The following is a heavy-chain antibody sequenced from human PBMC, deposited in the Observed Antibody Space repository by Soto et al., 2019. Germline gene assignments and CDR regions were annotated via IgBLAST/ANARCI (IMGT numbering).Heavy chain of an antibody. Sequence: QVQLQQWGAGLLKPSETLSLTCAVYGGFVSSGSYYWSWLRQPPGKGLEWIGEMIHSGGTHFNPPLKIRVTISVDTSKNQFSLNIYSVTAADTALYYCARVERGTVTTVVDAFDIWGPGTMVTVSS. V-gene: IGHV4-34*12. CDR1: GGFVSSGSYY. D-gene: IGHD1-1*01. CDR3: ARVERGTVTTVVDAFDI. J-gene: IGHJ3*02. CDR2: MIHSGGT.